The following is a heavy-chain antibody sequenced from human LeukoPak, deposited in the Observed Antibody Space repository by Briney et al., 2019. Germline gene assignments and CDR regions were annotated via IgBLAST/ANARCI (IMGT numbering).Heavy chain of an antibody. Sequence: SETLSLTCTVSGGSISTYYWSWIRQLPGKGLEWIGYIYYSGSTNYNPSLKSRVTISVDTSKNQFSLKLRSVTAADTAVYYCARSGEQWLTKPHYFDYWGQGALVTVSS. CDR2: IYYSGST. V-gene: IGHV4-59*08. D-gene: IGHD6-19*01. J-gene: IGHJ4*02. CDR3: ARSGEQWLTKPHYFDY. CDR1: GGSISTYY.